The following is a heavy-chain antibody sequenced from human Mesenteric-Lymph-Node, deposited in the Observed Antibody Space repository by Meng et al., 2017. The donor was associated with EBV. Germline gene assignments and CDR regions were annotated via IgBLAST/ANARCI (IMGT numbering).Heavy chain of an antibody. Sequence: QLQLLGSGPGLVRPSGTLSLICTVSSDSISSTSYHWGWIRQPPGKGLEWIGSIYYSGTTYFNPSLESRVSISVDTSKKQFSLRLTSVTSADTAVYYCARQYGSSFDYWGQGTLVTVSS. CDR2: IYYSGTT. J-gene: IGHJ4*02. CDR3: ARQYGSSFDY. D-gene: IGHD3-10*01. V-gene: IGHV4-39*01. CDR1: SDSISSTSYH.